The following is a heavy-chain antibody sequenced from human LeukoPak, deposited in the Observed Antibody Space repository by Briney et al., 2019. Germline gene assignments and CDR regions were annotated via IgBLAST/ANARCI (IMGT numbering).Heavy chain of an antibody. J-gene: IGHJ5*02. CDR1: GGSISSSSYY. D-gene: IGHD3-16*01. CDR3: ASWAVGRYVWGSYSPTTNWFDP. CDR2: IYYSGGT. Sequence: SETLSLTCTLSGGSISSSSYYWGWSRQPPGKGLEWGGGIYYSGGTYYNPSHKSRVTISVDPSKTQFSLKLSSVTAADTAVYYCASWAVGRYVWGSYSPTTNWFDPWGQGTLVTVSS. V-gene: IGHV4-39*07.